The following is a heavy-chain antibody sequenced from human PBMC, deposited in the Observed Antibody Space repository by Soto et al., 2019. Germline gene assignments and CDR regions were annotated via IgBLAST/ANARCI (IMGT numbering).Heavy chain of an antibody. D-gene: IGHD6-13*01. J-gene: IGHJ6*02. Sequence: VQLVESGGALVQPGGSLRLSCAASGYSFDAYIMNWVRQTPGKGLEWVSSINPRGLTKFYADSVRGRFTISRDDASSSVFLQMNSLRAEDTAVYYCATWYGNHYFGLDVWGQGTTVTVSS. CDR3: ATWYGNHYFGLDV. CDR2: INPRGLTK. V-gene: IGHV3-48*01. CDR1: GYSFDAYI.